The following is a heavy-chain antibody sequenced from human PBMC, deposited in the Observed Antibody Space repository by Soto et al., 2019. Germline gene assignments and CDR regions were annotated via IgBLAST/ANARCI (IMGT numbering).Heavy chain of an antibody. V-gene: IGHV3-53*01. CDR1: GFTVSSNY. J-gene: IGHJ6*02. CDR2: IYSGGST. Sequence: GGSLRLSCAASGFTVSSNYMSWVRQAPGKGLEWVSVIYSGGSTYYADSVKGRFTISRDNSKNTLYLQMNSLRAEDTAVYYCAATVGDSRYKYFYGMDVWGQGTTVTVSS. CDR3: AATVGDSRYKYFYGMDV. D-gene: IGHD4-17*01.